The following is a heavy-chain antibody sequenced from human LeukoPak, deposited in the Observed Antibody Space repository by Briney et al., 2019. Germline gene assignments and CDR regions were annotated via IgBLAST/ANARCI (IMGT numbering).Heavy chain of an antibody. D-gene: IGHD2-15*01. J-gene: IGHJ4*02. CDR2: ISGSGGST. CDR3: ANRDIEVVVAATGVESY. CDR1: GFTFSSYA. V-gene: IGHV3-23*01. Sequence: PGGSLRLSCAASGFTFSSYAMSWVRQAPGKGLEWVSAISGSGGSTYYADSVKGRFTISRDNSKNTLYLQMNSLRAEDTAVYYCANRDIEVVVAATGVESYWGQGTLVTVSS.